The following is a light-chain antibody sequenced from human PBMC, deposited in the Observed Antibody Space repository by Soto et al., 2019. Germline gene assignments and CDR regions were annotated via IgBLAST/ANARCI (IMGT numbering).Light chain of an antibody. CDR1: RFNIGAGYD. V-gene: IGLV1-40*01. J-gene: IGLJ3*02. CDR2: GNS. CDR3: QSYDSSLSGFWV. Sequence: QSVLTQPPSVSGAPGQRVTISCTGSRFNIGAGYDVHWYQQLPGTAPKLLIYGNSNRPSGVPDRFSGSKSGTSASQAITGLQAEDEADYYCQSYDSSLSGFWVFGGGTKVTVL.